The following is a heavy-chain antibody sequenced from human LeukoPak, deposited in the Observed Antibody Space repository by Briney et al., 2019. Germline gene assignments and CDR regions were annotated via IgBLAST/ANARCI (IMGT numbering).Heavy chain of an antibody. V-gene: IGHV3-15*01. J-gene: IGHJ4*01. CDR2: IKSKSAGGKI. CDR1: GFIFSDAW. Sequence: GGSLRLSCAASGFIFSDAWMNWVRQAPGKGLEWVGRIKSKSAGGKIDYAAPVKGRFTISRDDSQNTVYLQMNSLNTEDTAVYYCASRPIPHCDCPLDYWGHGTLVTVSS. D-gene: IGHD2-21*02. CDR3: ASRPIPHCDCPLDY.